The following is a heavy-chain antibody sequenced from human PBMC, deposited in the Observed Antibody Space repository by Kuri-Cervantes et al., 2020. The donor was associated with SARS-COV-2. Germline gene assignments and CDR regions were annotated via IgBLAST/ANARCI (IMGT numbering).Heavy chain of an antibody. CDR1: GYFLAESS. CDR3: ASEGYFGVVTYAFVI. Sequence: ASVKVSCKVSGYFLAESSIHWVRQAPGKGLEWMGRFDPDDAETNYAQDFRGRVTMTEDTSTDTAYMELRSLGSEDTAVYYCASEGYFGVVTYAFVIWGQGTVVTVSS. V-gene: IGHV1-24*01. J-gene: IGHJ3*02. CDR2: FDPDDAET. D-gene: IGHD3-3*01.